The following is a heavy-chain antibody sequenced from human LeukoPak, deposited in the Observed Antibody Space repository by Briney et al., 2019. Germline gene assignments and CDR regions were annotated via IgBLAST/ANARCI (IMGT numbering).Heavy chain of an antibody. Sequence: SETLSLTCAVYGGSFSGDLWSWIRQSPGKGLEWIGEINHSGSTTYNPSLQSRVTMSVDTSRNQFSLKLSSVTAADTAVYYCARSTGVFNYYDSRGGAFDIWGQGTMVTVSS. V-gene: IGHV4-34*01. CDR3: ARSTGVFNYYDSRGGAFDI. CDR2: INHSGST. J-gene: IGHJ3*02. CDR1: GGSFSGDL. D-gene: IGHD3-22*01.